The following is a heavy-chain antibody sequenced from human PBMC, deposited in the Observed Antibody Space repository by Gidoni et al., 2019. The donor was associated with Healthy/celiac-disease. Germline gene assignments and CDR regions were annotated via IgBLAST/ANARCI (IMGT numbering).Heavy chain of an antibody. D-gene: IGHD4-17*01. CDR2: IKQDGSEK. V-gene: IGHV3-7*01. CDR1: GFPFSSYW. J-gene: IGHJ6*02. Sequence: EVQLVESGGGLVQPGGSLRLSCAASGFPFSSYWMSWVRQAPGKGLEWVANIKQDGSEKYYVDSVKGRFTISRDNAKNSLYLQMNSLRAEDTAVYYCARAEGTTVVTPAGMDVWGQGTTVTVSS. CDR3: ARAEGTTVVTPAGMDV.